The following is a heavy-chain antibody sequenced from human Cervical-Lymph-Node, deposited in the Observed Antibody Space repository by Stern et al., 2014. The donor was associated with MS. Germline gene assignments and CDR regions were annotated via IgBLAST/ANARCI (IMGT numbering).Heavy chain of an antibody. J-gene: IGHJ3*02. V-gene: IGHV5-51*01. CDR2: IYPGDSDT. Sequence: EVQLVQSGAEVKESGESLKISCKTSEYVFTNYWIGWVRQMPGKGLEWIGIIYPGDSDTRYSPSFQGLVTISVDRSTSTAYLQWSSLRPSDTAMYYCARSSTGDAAFDIWGQGTMVTVSS. CDR1: EYVFTNYW. D-gene: IGHD7-27*01. CDR3: ARSSTGDAAFDI.